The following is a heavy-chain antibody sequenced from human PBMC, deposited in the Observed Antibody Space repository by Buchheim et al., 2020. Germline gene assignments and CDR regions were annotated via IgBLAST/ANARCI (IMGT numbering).Heavy chain of an antibody. D-gene: IGHD3-16*01. Sequence: EVQLMESGGGLVQPGGSLRLSCAASGFTFNTYAMNWIRPTPGKGLEWLSYISSSSSLIYYADSVKGRFTISSDNAKDSRYLQMSSLRAEDTAMYYCARDWGAGYADYWGQGTL. CDR2: ISSSSSLI. CDR3: ARDWGAGYADY. J-gene: IGHJ4*02. CDR1: GFTFNTYA. V-gene: IGHV3-48*01.